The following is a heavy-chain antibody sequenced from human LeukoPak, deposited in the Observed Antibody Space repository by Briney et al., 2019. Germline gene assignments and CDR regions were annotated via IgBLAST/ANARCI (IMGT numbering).Heavy chain of an antibody. V-gene: IGHV3-7*01. J-gene: IGHJ6*02. CDR2: IKQEGRDK. CDR1: TLTPTILC. CDR3: AVLGNTMIGCV. D-gene: IGHD3-22*01. Sequence: GRSLRLSCAVSTLTPTILCTSWVRRAPRKGRGWGANIKQEGRDKHYTDSSKGGLTTSRDNPKNPRYLQMNSLRAPDTAVYYCAVLGNTMIGCVWGEETTVTIP.